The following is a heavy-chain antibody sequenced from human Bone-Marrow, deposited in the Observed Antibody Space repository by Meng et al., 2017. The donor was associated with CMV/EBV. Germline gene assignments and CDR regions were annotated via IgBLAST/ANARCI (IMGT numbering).Heavy chain of an antibody. V-gene: IGHV3-9*01. CDR3: AKDPSGVGATNY. CDR2: ISWNSGSI. J-gene: IGHJ4*02. Sequence: SLKISCAASGFTFDDYAMHWVRQAPGKGLEWVSGISWNSGSIGYADSVKGRFTISRDNSKNTLYLQMNSLRAEDTAVYYCAKDPSGVGATNYWGQGTLVTVSS. D-gene: IGHD1-26*01. CDR1: GFTFDDYA.